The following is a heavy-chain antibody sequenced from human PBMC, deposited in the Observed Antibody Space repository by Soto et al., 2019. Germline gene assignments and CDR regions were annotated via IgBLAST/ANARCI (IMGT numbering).Heavy chain of an antibody. J-gene: IGHJ4*02. V-gene: IGHV4-59*01. CDR2: IYYSGST. CDR1: GGSISSYY. Sequence: SETLSLTCTVSGGSISSYYWSWIRQPPGKGLEWIGYIYYSGSTNYNPSLKSRVTISVDTSKNQFSLKLSSVTAADTAVHYCARGGTYYYDSSGYHYYFDYWGQGTLVTVSS. D-gene: IGHD3-22*01. CDR3: ARGGTYYYDSSGYHYYFDY.